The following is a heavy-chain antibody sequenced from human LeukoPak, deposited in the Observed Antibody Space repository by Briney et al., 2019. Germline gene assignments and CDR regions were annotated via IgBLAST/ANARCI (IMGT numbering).Heavy chain of an antibody. CDR1: GFTFSSYA. CDR2: ISGSGGST. V-gene: IGHV3-23*01. Sequence: GGSLRLSCAASGFTFSSYAMSWVRQAPGKGLEWVSAISGSGGSTYYADSVKGRFTISRDNSKNTLYLQMNSLRAEDTAVYYCARDPRLYYYGSGSYFRYWGQGTLVTVSS. D-gene: IGHD3-10*01. J-gene: IGHJ4*02. CDR3: ARDPRLYYYGSGSYFRY.